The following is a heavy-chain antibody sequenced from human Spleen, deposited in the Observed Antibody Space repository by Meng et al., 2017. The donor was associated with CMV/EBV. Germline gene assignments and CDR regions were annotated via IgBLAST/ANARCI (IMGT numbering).Heavy chain of an antibody. Sequence: SETLSLTCAVSGYSTSSDNYWAWIRQPPGKGLEWIGSIIHSGRSYYNPSLKSRVSMSVDTSKNQFSLKLNSLTAADTAVYYCARPYYDFRHGYWYAFDMWGQGTMVTVSS. D-gene: IGHD3-3*01. CDR1: GYSTSSDNY. J-gene: IGHJ3*02. CDR3: ARPYYDFRHGYWYAFDM. V-gene: IGHV4-38-2*01. CDR2: IIHSGRS.